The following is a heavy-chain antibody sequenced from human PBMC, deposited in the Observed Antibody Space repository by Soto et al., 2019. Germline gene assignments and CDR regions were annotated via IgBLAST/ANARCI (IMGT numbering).Heavy chain of an antibody. CDR3: ARVGGVRGYHYVNAFDF. CDR1: GYTFINFG. Sequence: ASVKVSCKASGYTFINFGINWVRQAPGQGLEWMGWISVYNDNTNYAQNFQGRLTMTTDTSTSTAYMELRSLRSDDTAIYYCARVGGVRGYHYVNAFDFWGPGTLVTVSS. J-gene: IGHJ4*02. CDR2: ISVYNDNT. V-gene: IGHV1-18*01. D-gene: IGHD6-25*01.